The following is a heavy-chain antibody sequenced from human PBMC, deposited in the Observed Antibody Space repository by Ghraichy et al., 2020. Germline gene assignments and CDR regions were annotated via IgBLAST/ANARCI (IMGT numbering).Heavy chain of an antibody. D-gene: IGHD4-23*01. V-gene: IGHV1-2*06. J-gene: IGHJ3*02. CDR2: VSPSTGGT. CDR1: GYTFTDYY. Sequence: ASVKVSCKASGYTFTDYYLHWVRQAPGQGPEWMGRVSPSTGGTNFAQKYQGRVTMTWDTSISTAYMELSRLTSDDTAIYYCARAHGGFYREAYDIWGQGTMVTVSS. CDR3: ARAHGGFYREAYDI.